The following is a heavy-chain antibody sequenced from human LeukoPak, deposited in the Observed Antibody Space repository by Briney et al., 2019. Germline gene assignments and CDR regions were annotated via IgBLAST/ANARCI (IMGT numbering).Heavy chain of an antibody. V-gene: IGHV3-53*01. CDR1: GFTASSNY. CDR3: ARERGTDYDSSGYMDY. D-gene: IGHD3-22*01. CDR2: IYSGGST. Sequence: GGSLRLSCAASGFTASSNYMSWVRQAPGKGLEWVSVIYSGGSTYYADSVKGRFTISRDNSKNTLYLQMNSLRAEDTAVYYCARERGTDYDSSGYMDYWGQGTLVTVSS. J-gene: IGHJ4*02.